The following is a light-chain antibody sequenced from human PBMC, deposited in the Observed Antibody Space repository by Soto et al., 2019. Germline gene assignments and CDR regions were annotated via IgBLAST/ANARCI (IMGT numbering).Light chain of an antibody. CDR1: QSLLHLNGNNY. V-gene: IGKV2-28*01. CDR2: LGS. J-gene: IGKJ5*01. Sequence: DIVMTQSPLSLPVTPGEPASISCRSRQSLLHLNGNNYLDWYLQKPGQSPQLLIYLGSNRASGVPDRFSGSGSGTDFTLKISRVEAEDVGIYYCMQALQNPVTFGQGTRLEIK. CDR3: MQALQNPVT.